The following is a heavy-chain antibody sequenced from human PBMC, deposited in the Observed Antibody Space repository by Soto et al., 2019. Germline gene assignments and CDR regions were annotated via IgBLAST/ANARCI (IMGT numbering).Heavy chain of an antibody. D-gene: IGHD6-13*01. V-gene: IGHV4-30-2*01. J-gene: IGHJ5*02. Sequence: SETLSLTCAVSGGSISSGGYSWSWIRQPPGKGLEWIGYIYHSGSTYYNPSLKSRVTISVDRSKNQFSLKLSSVTAADTAVYYCAIASLGYSSSWYIWFDPWGQGTLVTVSS. CDR3: AIASLGYSSSWYIWFDP. CDR2: IYHSGST. CDR1: GGSISSGGYS.